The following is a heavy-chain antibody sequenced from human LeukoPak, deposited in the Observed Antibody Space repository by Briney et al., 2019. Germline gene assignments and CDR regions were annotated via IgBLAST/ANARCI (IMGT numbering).Heavy chain of an antibody. CDR1: GFTFSSYW. CDR3: VRDPEQWELTTDY. V-gene: IGHV3-74*01. J-gene: IGHJ4*02. Sequence: GGSLRLSCAASGFTFSSYWMHWVRQAPGKGLVWVARINSDGSTTTYTDSVKGRFTISRDNAKNTLYLQMDSLRVDDTAVYYCVRDPEQWELTTDYWGQGTLVTVSS. CDR2: INSDGSTT. D-gene: IGHD1-26*01.